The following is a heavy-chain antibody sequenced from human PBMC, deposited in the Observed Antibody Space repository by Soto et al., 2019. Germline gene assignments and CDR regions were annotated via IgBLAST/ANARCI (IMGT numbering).Heavy chain of an antibody. D-gene: IGHD2-21*02. Sequence: ASVKVSCKASGYTFTSYAMHWVRQAPGQRLEWMGWINAGNGNTKYSQKFQGRVTITRDTSASTAYMELSSLRSEDTAVYYCAREHIVVVTAIVPLDYWGQGTLVTVSS. CDR1: GYTFTSYA. CDR3: AREHIVVVTAIVPLDY. J-gene: IGHJ4*02. CDR2: INAGNGNT. V-gene: IGHV1-3*01.